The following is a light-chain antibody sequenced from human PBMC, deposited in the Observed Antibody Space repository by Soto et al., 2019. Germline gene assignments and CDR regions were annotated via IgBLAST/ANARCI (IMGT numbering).Light chain of an antibody. CDR1: QSISVW. J-gene: IGKJ1*01. V-gene: IGKV1-5*03. Sequence: DIQMTQSPSTLSASIGDRVTITCRASQSISVWLAGYQQKPGRAPKLLIYKASNLESGVTSRSSGSGSGTEFSLTISCLQPDDFATYYGQQYNVTVRQGTKVEFK. CDR2: KAS. CDR3: QQYNVT.